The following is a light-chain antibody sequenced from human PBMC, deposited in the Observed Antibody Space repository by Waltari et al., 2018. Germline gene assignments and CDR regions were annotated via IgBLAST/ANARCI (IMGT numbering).Light chain of an antibody. CDR2: DVS. V-gene: IGLV2-14*03. Sequence: QSALTQPASVSGSPGQSITISCTGTSSAVGASNYVSWYHQRPGKAPKPIIYDVSKRPSGASNRFSGSKSGNTASLTISGLQAEDEADYYCSSYTSSSSYVFGTGTKVTVL. CDR1: SSAVGASNY. J-gene: IGLJ1*01. CDR3: SSYTSSSSYV.